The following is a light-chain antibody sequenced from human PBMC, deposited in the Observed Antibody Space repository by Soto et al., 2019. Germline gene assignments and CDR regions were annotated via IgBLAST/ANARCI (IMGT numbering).Light chain of an antibody. Sequence: QSALTQPASVSGSPGQSITISCTGTSSDVGGYNYVSWYQQHPGKAPKLMSYEVSNRPSGVSNRFSGSKSGNTASLTISGLQAEDEADYYCSSYTRSSTPYAFGTGTKVTVL. J-gene: IGLJ1*01. CDR1: SSDVGGYNY. CDR3: SSYTRSSTPYA. CDR2: EVS. V-gene: IGLV2-14*01.